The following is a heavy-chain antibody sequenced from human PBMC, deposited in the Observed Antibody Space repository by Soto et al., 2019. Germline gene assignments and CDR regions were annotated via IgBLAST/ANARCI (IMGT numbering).Heavy chain of an antibody. V-gene: IGHV2-5*02. CDR2: IDWEEEK. J-gene: IGHJ4*02. CDR1: GFSLSTSGVG. D-gene: IGHD1-7*01. Sequence: GPTLVNPTQTLTLTCTFSGFSLSTSGVGVGWIRQPPGKALEWLALIDWEEEKFYSPSLRTRLTVSKDTSKSQVVLTLTNVDPVDTATYYCTRSTNWNYEYYFDYWGQGTLVTVSS. CDR3: TRSTNWNYEYYFDY.